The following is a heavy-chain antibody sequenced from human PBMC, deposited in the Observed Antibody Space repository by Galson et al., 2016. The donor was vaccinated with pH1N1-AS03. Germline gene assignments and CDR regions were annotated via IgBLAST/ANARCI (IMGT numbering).Heavy chain of an antibody. Sequence: SLRLSCAASGFNFSASAMHWVRQTSGKGLEWIGRIRAKAYNYATEYAAPVRGRFTISKDDSKNTAFLQMNSLKIEDTAVYYCTRHPRRAAGGLGVYDPWGQGTLVTVSS. V-gene: IGHV3-73*01. J-gene: IGHJ5*02. CDR2: IRAKAYNYAT. CDR1: GFNFSASA. CDR3: TRHPRRAAGGLGVYDP. D-gene: IGHD6-13*01.